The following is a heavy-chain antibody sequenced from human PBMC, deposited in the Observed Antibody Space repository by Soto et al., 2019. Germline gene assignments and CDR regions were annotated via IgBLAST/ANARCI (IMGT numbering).Heavy chain of an antibody. D-gene: IGHD3-10*01. CDR1: GYTFTSYY. CDR3: ARGRLLWFGELFLGLDY. V-gene: IGHV1-46*01. Sequence: EASVKVSCKASGYTFTSYYMHWVRQAPGQGLEWMGIINPSGGSTSYAQKFQGRVTMTRDTSTSTVYMELSSLRSEDTAVYYCARGRLLWFGELFLGLDYWGQGTLVTVSS. J-gene: IGHJ4*02. CDR2: INPSGGST.